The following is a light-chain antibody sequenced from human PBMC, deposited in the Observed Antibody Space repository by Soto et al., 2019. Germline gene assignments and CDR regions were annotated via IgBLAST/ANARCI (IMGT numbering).Light chain of an antibody. CDR1: SSNIGAGYD. Sequence: QLALTQPPSVSGAPGQRVTISCTGSSSNIGAGYDVHWYQQLPGTAPKLLIYGNSNRPSGVPDRFSGSKSGTSASLAITGLQAEDEADYYCQSYDSSLRVVFGGGTKVTVL. J-gene: IGLJ2*01. CDR2: GNS. CDR3: QSYDSSLRVV. V-gene: IGLV1-40*01.